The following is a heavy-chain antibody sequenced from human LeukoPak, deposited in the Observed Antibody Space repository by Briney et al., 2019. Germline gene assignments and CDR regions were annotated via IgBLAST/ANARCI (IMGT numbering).Heavy chain of an antibody. Sequence: TSETLSLTCTVSGGSISSSSYYWGWIRQPPGKGLEWIGSIDYSGSVYYRGNTYHNPSLKSRATISVDTSKNHFSLKLSSVTAADTAVYYCARHFRRGLSEARHFFDSWGQGTLVTVSS. V-gene: IGHV4-39*01. CDR1: GGSISSSSYY. D-gene: IGHD1-14*01. CDR3: ARHFRRGLSEARHFFDS. CDR2: IDYSGSVYYRGNT. J-gene: IGHJ4*02.